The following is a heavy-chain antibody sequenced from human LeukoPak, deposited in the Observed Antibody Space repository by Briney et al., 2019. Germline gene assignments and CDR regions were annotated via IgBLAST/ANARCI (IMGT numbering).Heavy chain of an antibody. V-gene: IGHV3-23*01. CDR1: GFTFSSYV. CDR3: AKQRAGSAWFTLDY. CDR2: FSGSISKT. D-gene: IGHD6-19*01. J-gene: IGHJ4*02. Sequence: PGGSLRLSCAASGFTFSSYVISWVRQAPGKGLEWVSAFSGSISKTYYANSVKGRFTISRDNSKNTLYLQMSSLRAEDTALYYCAKQRAGSAWFTLDYWGPGTLVTVSS.